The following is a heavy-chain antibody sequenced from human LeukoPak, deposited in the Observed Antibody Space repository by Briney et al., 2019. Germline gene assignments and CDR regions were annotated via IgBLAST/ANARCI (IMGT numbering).Heavy chain of an antibody. CDR3: ARPLRIAVAGTGY. CDR1: GFTFSSYA. CDR2: ISYDGSNK. D-gene: IGHD6-19*01. Sequence: GRSLRLSCAASGFTFSSYAMHWVRQAPGKGLEWVAVISYDGSNKYYADSVKGRFTISRDNSKNTLYLQMNSLRAEDTAVYYCARPLRIAVAGTGYWGQGTLVTVSS. J-gene: IGHJ4*02. V-gene: IGHV3-30-3*01.